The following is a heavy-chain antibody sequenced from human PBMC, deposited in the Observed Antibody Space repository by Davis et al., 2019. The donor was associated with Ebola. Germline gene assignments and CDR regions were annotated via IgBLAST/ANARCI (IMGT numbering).Heavy chain of an antibody. Sequence: SLKISCAASGFTFDDYAMHWVRQAPGKGLEWVSGISWNSGSIGYADSVKGRFTISRDNAKNSLYLQMNSLRAEDTAVYYCARAGLEWLLVNWGQGTLVTVSS. D-gene: IGHD3-3*01. CDR2: ISWNSGSI. CDR1: GFTFDDYA. CDR3: ARAGLEWLLVN. V-gene: IGHV3-9*01. J-gene: IGHJ4*02.